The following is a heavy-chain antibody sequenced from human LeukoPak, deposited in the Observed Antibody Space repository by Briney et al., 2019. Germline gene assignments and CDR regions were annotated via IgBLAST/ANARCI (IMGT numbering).Heavy chain of an antibody. CDR3: ARDGYSSGWSFSY. V-gene: IGHV4-38-2*02. CDR2: IYHSGNT. D-gene: IGHD6-19*01. Sequence: KPSETLSLTCAVSGYSISSGFYWGWIRQPPGKGLEWIGSIYHSGNTYYNPSLKSRVTISVDTSMNQFSLKLSSVTAADTAVYYCARDGYSSGWSFSYWGQGTLVTVSS. CDR1: GYSISSGFY. J-gene: IGHJ4*02.